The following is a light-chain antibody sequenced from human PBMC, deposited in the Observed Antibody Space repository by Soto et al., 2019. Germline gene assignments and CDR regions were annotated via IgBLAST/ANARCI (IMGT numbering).Light chain of an antibody. J-gene: IGLJ1*01. V-gene: IGLV2-8*01. CDR3: LSYADTAYV. CDR2: EVS. CDR1: SSDVGGYNY. Sequence: QSVLTQPPSASGSPGQSVTISCAETSSDVGGYNYVSWYQQYPGKVPKLMIYEVSERPSGVPDRFSGSKSGNTAFLTVSGLQAEDEADYYCLSYADTAYVFXTGTKLTV.